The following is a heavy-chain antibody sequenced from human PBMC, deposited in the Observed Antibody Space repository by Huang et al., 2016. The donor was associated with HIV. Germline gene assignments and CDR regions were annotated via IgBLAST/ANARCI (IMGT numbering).Heavy chain of an antibody. CDR2: MNPNSGNT. Sequence: QVQLVQSGAEVKKPGASVKVSCKASGFNLNNYDFHWVRQASGQGIEGMGWMNPNSGNTGNAEKFQGRGTITRNTSITTSYMELRSLRSEDTAVYYFARARGFLYDSTGYYSRYYFDSWGQGTLVTISS. D-gene: IGHD3-22*01. J-gene: IGHJ4*02. CDR1: GFNLNNYD. CDR3: ARARGFLYDSTGYYSRYYFDS. V-gene: IGHV1-8*03.